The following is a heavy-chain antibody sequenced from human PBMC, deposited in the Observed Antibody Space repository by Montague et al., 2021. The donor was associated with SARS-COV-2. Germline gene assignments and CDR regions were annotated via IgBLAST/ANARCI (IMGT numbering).Heavy chain of an antibody. V-gene: IGHV4-59*08. Sequence: SETLSLTCSVAGGYINEYYWGWIRQSPGKRLEWIGYVYFTGSTDYKPSLRSRVTISVDTSKNQFSLQLASVTAADTAVYYCARHRGFGDLWALDYWGQGTLVAVSS. J-gene: IGHJ4*02. CDR3: ARHRGFGDLWALDY. CDR2: VYFTGST. D-gene: IGHD3-10*01. CDR1: GGYINEYY.